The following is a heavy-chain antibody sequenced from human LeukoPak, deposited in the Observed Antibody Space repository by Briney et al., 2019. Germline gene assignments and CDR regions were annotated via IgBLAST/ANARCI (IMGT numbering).Heavy chain of an antibody. Sequence: SSETLSLTCTVSGGPISSYYWSWIRQPPGKGLEWIGYIYYSGSTNYNPSLKSRVTISVDTSQNQFSLKLSSVTAADTAVYYCARDALLWFGSERWFAPWGQGTLVTVSS. V-gene: IGHV4-59*01. CDR3: ARDALLWFGSERWFAP. D-gene: IGHD3-10*01. CDR2: IYYSGST. J-gene: IGHJ5*02. CDR1: GGPISSYY.